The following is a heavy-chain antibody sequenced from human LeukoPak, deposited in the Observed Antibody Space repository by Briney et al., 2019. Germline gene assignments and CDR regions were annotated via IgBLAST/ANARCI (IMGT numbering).Heavy chain of an antibody. V-gene: IGHV3-30*18. D-gene: IGHD2-15*01. CDR1: GFTFTDYG. CDR3: AKDHRRYCSGGTCSDAFDP. J-gene: IGHJ5*02. CDR2: ISWHGTNK. Sequence: GRSLRLSCAASGFTFTDYGMQWVRQAPGKGLEWVALISWHGTNKYYADSVKGRFTISRGSSRDTLFLQMNSLRAEDTAVYFCAKDHRRYCSGGTCSDAFDPWGQGTLVTVSS.